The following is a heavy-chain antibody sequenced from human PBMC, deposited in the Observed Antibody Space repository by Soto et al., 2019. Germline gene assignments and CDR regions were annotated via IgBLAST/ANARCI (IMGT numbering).Heavy chain of an antibody. CDR2: IDWADDK. CDR3: SRAVGGFTYGYPDY. CDR1: GFSLSTTGMC. D-gene: IGHD5-18*01. V-gene: IGHV2-70*01. J-gene: IGHJ4*02. Sequence: SGPKLVNPTQTLTLTCTFSGFSLSTTGMCVSWIRQPPGKALEWLALIDWADDKYYSTSLKTRLTISKDTSKNQVVLTMTNAGPVDTATYFCSRAVGGFTYGYPDYWGQGTLVTVSS.